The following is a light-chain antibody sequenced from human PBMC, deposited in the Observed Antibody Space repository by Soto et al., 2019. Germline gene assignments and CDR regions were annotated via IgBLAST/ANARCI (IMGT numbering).Light chain of an antibody. CDR3: QQTYSTPYT. Sequence: DIQMTQSPSSLSASVGDRDTITCRASQSISSYLNWYQQKPGTAPKLLIYAASSLQSGVPSGFSGSGSGTDFTLIISSLQPEDSATYYCQQTYSTPYTFGQGTKLEIK. J-gene: IGKJ2*01. CDR1: QSISSY. V-gene: IGKV1-39*01. CDR2: AAS.